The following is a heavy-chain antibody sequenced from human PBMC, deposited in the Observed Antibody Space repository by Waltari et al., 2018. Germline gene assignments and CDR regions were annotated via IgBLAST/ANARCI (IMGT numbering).Heavy chain of an antibody. D-gene: IGHD3-3*01. V-gene: IGHV4-34*01. J-gene: IGHJ4*02. CDR1: GGSFSGYY. CDR3: ARVPPPYYDFWSGYPNLKYYFDY. Sequence: QVQLQQWGAGLLKPSETLSLTCAVYGGSFSGYYWSWIRQPPGTGLEWIGEINHSGSTNYNPSLKSRVTISVDTSKNQFSLKLSSVTAADTAVYYCARVPPPYYDFWSGYPNLKYYFDYWGQGTLVTVSS. CDR2: INHSGST.